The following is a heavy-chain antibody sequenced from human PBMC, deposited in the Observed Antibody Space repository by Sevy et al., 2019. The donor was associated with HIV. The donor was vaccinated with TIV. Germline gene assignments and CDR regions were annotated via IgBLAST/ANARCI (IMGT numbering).Heavy chain of an antibody. D-gene: IGHD3-10*01. J-gene: IGHJ4*02. CDR1: GFTFSSYG. CDR3: ASGAYYYASRGQNFDY. CDR2: IWYDGTNK. V-gene: IGHV3-33*01. Sequence: GGSLRLSCAASGFTFSSYGMHWVRQAPGKGLEWVALIWYDGTNKYYADSVKGRFTISRDNSKNTLYLQMNSLRAEDTAVYYCASGAYYYASRGQNFDYWGPGTLVTVSS.